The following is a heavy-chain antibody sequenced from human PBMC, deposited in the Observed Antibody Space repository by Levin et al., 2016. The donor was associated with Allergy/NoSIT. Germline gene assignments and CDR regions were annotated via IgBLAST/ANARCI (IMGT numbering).Heavy chain of an antibody. Sequence: GSLRLSCSVSGGSIRSYYWSWIRQSPGKGLEWIGYIYYSGSTNYNPSLKSRVTISVDTSKNQFSLKLSSVTAADTAVYYCARHDDEYDSSRSKVYGMDAWGQGTTVTVSS. V-gene: IGHV4-59*08. CDR1: GGSIRSYY. D-gene: IGHD3-22*01. CDR3: ARHDDEYDSSRSKVYGMDA. CDR2: IYYSGST. J-gene: IGHJ6*02.